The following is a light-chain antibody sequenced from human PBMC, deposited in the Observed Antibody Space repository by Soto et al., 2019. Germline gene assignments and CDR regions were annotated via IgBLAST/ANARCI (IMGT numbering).Light chain of an antibody. CDR3: QQYNNWPRT. V-gene: IGKV3-15*01. CDR1: QSVRSN. CDR2: AAS. Sequence: EIVMTQSPATLSVSPGAWATLSCRASQSVRSNLAWYQQRPGQAPRLLIYAASTRATGIPARFSGSGSGTEFTLIIDSLQSEDFAVYYCQQYNNWPRTFGQGTKV. J-gene: IGKJ1*01.